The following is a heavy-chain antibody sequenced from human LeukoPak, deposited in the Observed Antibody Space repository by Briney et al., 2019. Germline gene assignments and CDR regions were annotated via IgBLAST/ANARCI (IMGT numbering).Heavy chain of an antibody. J-gene: IGHJ4*02. Sequence: PSETLSLTCTVSGGSISSYYWSWIRQPPGKGLEWIGYIYYSGSTNYNPSLKSRVTVSVDTSKNQFSLKLSSVTAADTAVYYCASGYYDSSVPGYYWGQGTLVTVSS. V-gene: IGHV4-59*01. CDR3: ASGYYDSSVPGYY. CDR2: IYYSGST. CDR1: GGSISSYY. D-gene: IGHD3-22*01.